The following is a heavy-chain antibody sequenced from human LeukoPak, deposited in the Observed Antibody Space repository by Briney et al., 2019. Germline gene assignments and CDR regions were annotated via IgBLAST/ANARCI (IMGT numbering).Heavy chain of an antibody. V-gene: IGHV3-11*04. CDR2: ISSGSTI. CDR1: GFTFSDYY. D-gene: IGHD6-19*01. J-gene: IGHJ4*02. CDR3: ARDPLRGIAMAGHEDY. Sequence: GGSLRLSCAASGFTFSDYYMSWIRQAPGKGLEWVSYISSGSTIYYADSVKGRFTNSRDNAKNSLYLQMNSLRAEDTAVYYCARDPLRGIAMAGHEDYWGQGTLVTVSS.